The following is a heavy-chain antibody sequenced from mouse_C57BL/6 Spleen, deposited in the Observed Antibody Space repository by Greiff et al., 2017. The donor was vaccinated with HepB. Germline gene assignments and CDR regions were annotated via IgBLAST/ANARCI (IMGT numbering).Heavy chain of an antibody. CDR2: ISYDGSN. D-gene: IGHD2-3*01. CDR3: AIADGYYDRGAMDY. J-gene: IGHJ4*01. Sequence: QLQQSGPGLVKPSQSLSLTCSVTGYSIPSGYYWNWIRQFPGNKLEGMGYISYDGSNNYNPSLKNRISITRDTSKNQFFLKLNSVTTEDTATYYCAIADGYYDRGAMDYWGQGTSVTVSS. V-gene: IGHV3-6*01. CDR1: GYSIPSGYY.